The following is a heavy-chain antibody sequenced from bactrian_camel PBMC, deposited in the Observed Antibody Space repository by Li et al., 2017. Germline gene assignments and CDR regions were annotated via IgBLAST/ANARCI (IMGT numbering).Heavy chain of an antibody. CDR3: AARTGHRLSCHLGADFGY. CDR1: GFRVSSYC. Sequence: HVQLVESGGGLVQPGGSLRLSCAASGFRVSSYCMGWFRQAVGKERERVAVFQTGIDAAYVDSVKGRLTISHDNAKNILYLQMDSLKPEDTATYYCAARTGHRLSCHLGADFGYWGQGTQVTVS. J-gene: IGHJ6*01. V-gene: IGHV3S6*01. CDR2: VFQTGIDA. D-gene: IGHD3*01.